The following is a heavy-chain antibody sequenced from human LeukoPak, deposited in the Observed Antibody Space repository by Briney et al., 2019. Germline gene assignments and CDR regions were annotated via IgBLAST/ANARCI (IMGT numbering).Heavy chain of an antibody. Sequence: SETLSLTCAVYGGSFSGYYWSWIRQPPGKGLEWIGEINHGGSTNYNPSLKSRVTISVDTSKNQFSLKLSSVTAADTAVYYCARGRYYGSGSLLGMDVWGQGATVTVSS. CDR1: GGSFSGYY. CDR2: INHGGST. CDR3: ARGRYYGSGSLLGMDV. V-gene: IGHV4-34*01. J-gene: IGHJ6*02. D-gene: IGHD3-10*01.